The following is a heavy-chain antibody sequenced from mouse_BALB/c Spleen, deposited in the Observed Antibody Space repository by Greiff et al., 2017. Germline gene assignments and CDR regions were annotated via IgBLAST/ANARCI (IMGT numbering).Heavy chain of an antibody. CDR2: ISYDGSN. V-gene: IGHV3-6*02. D-gene: IGHD1-1*01. Sequence: EVKLVESGPGLVKPSQSLSLTCSVTGYSITSGYYWNWIRQFPGNKLEWMGYISYDGSNNYNPSLKNRISITRDTSKNQFFLKLNSVTTEDTATYYCAGGLFYYGSSYFDYWGQGTTLTVSS. J-gene: IGHJ2*01. CDR3: AGGLFYYGSSYFDY. CDR1: GYSITSGYY.